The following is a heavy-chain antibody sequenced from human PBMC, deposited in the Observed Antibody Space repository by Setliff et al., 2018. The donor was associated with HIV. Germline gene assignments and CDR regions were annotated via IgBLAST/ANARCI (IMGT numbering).Heavy chain of an antibody. Sequence: PSETLSLTCTVSGGSISSSSYYWGWIRQPPGKGLEWIGSIYYSGSTYYNPSLKSRVTISVDTSKNQFSPKLSSVTAADTAVYYCARDLSQPQFVVTPLDALDIWGQGTMVTVSS. J-gene: IGHJ3*02. V-gene: IGHV4-39*07. CDR3: ARDLSQPQFVVTPLDALDI. D-gene: IGHD2-21*01. CDR1: GGSISSSSYY. CDR2: IYYSGST.